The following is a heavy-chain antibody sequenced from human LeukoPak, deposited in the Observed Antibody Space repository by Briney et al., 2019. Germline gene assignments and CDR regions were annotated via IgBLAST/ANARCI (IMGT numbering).Heavy chain of an antibody. CDR2: IYFGGTT. D-gene: IGHD5/OR15-5a*01. V-gene: IGHV3-53*01. Sequence: GGSLRLSCAASGSTVGSNYMTWVRQAPGQGLEWVSVIYFGGTTYYADSVKGRFTISRDNSKYTVYLQMNSLRVEDTAVYYCARGDGVYVYWGQGTLVTVSS. CDR1: GSTVGSNY. CDR3: ARGDGVYVY. J-gene: IGHJ4*02.